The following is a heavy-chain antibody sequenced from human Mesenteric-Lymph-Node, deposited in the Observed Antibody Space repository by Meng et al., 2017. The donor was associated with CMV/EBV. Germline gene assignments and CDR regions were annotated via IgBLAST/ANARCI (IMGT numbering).Heavy chain of an antibody. CDR1: GFTFGSYW. J-gene: IGHJ4*02. CDR3: AKEGSGWSFDY. V-gene: IGHV3-53*01. D-gene: IGHD6-19*01. Sequence: GGSLRLSCAASGFTFGSYWMTWVRQAPGKGLEWVSVIYSCGSTYYADSVKGRFTISRDNSKNTLYLQMNSLRAEDTAVYFCAKEGSGWSFDYWGQGTLVTVSS. CDR2: IYSCGST.